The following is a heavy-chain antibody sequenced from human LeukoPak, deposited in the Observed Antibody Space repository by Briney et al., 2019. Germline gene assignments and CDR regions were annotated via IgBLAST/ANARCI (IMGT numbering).Heavy chain of an antibody. J-gene: IGHJ5*02. CDR3: ANTGGRGFDP. Sequence: SETLSLTCAAYGGSFSGYYWSWIRQPPGKGLEWIGEINHSGSTNYNPSLKSRVTISVDTSKNQFSLKLSSVTAADTAVYYCANTGGRGFDPWGQGTLVTVSS. CDR1: GGSFSGYY. V-gene: IGHV4-34*01. D-gene: IGHD1-26*01. CDR2: INHSGST.